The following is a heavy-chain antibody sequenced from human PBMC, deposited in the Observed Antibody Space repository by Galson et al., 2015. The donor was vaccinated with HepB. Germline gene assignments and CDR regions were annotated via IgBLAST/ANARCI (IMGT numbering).Heavy chain of an antibody. Sequence: SVKVSCKASGGTFSSYAISWVRQAPGQGLEWMGGIIPIFGTANYAQKFQGRVTITADESTSTAYMELSSLRSEDTAVYYCARVWIAAAGTDHYYGMDVWGQGTTVTVSS. CDR2: IIPIFGTA. CDR1: GGTFSSYA. CDR3: ARVWIAAAGTDHYYGMDV. J-gene: IGHJ6*02. D-gene: IGHD6-13*01. V-gene: IGHV1-69*13.